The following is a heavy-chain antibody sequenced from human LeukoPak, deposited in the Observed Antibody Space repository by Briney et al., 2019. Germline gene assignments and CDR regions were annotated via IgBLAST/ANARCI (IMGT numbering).Heavy chain of an antibody. Sequence: GGSLRLSCAASGFTVSSNYMSWVRQAPGKGLEWVSVIYSGGSTYYADSVKGRFTISRDNSKNTLYLQMNSLRAEDTAVYYCARDRGLHCSSTSCSTRNAFDIWGQGTMVTVSS. D-gene: IGHD2-2*01. V-gene: IGHV3-66*02. CDR1: GFTVSSNY. J-gene: IGHJ3*02. CDR2: IYSGGST. CDR3: ARDRGLHCSSTSCSTRNAFDI.